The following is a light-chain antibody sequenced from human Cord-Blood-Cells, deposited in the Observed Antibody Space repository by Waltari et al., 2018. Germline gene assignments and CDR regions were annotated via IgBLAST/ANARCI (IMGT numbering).Light chain of an antibody. V-gene: IGKV2-28*01. J-gene: IGKJ1*01. Sequence: DIVMTRSPLSLPLTPGEPASIPCRSSQSLLHSNGYNYLVWYLQKPGQSPQLLIYLGSNRASGVPDRFSGSGSGTDFTLKSSRVEAEDVGVYYCMQALQTPRTFGQGTKVEIK. CDR3: MQALQTPRT. CDR2: LGS. CDR1: QSLLHSNGYNY.